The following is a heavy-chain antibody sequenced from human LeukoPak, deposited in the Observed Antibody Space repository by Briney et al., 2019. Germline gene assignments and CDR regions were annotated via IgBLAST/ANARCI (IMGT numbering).Heavy chain of an antibody. Sequence: ESLQXXCKGSGYSFTSYWIGWVRQMPGKGLEWMGIIYPGDSDTRYSPSFQGQVTISADKSISTAYLQWSRLKASDAAMYYCARRAAVXXFDYWGQGTLVTVSS. J-gene: IGHJ4*02. CDR1: GYSFTSYW. D-gene: IGHD6-13*01. CDR2: IYPGDSDT. CDR3: ARRAAVXXFDY. V-gene: IGHV5-51*01.